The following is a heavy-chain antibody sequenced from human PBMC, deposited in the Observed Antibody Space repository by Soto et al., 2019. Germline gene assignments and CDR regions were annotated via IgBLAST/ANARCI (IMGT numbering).Heavy chain of an antibody. D-gene: IGHD3-22*01. CDR1: GFTFSSYA. J-gene: IGHJ1*01. V-gene: IGHV3-23*01. Sequence: GGSLRLSCAASGFTFSSYAMTWVRQAPGKGLEWVSIISGSGGTTYYADSVKGRFTISRDNSKNTLYPQMNSLRADDTAVYYCAKEDNYYDSSGYYLEYFHHWGQGTLVTVSS. CDR3: AKEDNYYDSSGYYLEYFHH. CDR2: ISGSGGTT.